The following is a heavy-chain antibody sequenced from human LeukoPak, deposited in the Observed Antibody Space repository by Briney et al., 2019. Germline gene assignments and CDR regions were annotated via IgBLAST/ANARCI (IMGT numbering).Heavy chain of an antibody. Sequence: PGGSLRLSCAASGFTFSSYWMSWVRQAPGKGLEWVANIKQDGSEKYYVDSVKGRFTISRDNAKNSLYLQMNSLRAEDTAVYYCARGADPIIYYYYYMDVWGKGTTVTISS. V-gene: IGHV3-7*01. CDR2: IKQDGSEK. D-gene: IGHD5-24*01. J-gene: IGHJ6*03. CDR1: GFTFSSYW. CDR3: ARGADPIIYYYYYMDV.